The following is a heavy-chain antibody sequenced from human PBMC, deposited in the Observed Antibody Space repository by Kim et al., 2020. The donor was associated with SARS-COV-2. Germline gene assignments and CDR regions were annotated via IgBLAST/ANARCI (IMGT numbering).Heavy chain of an antibody. Sequence: DEKTYYANFVKGRFTISRDNSKNTLYLQMNSLRAEATAIYYCAKGMAGYDCWGQGTLVTLSS. CDR2: DEKT. J-gene: IGHJ4*02. V-gene: IGHV3-23*01. D-gene: IGHD5-18*01. CDR3: AKGMAGYDC.